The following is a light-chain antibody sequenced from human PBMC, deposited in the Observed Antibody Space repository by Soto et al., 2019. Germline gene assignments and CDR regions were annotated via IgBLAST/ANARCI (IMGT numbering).Light chain of an antibody. Sequence: QSALTQPASVSGSPGQSITISCTGTSRDVGAYNHVSWYQQHPGKVPKVMIYEVNNRPSGVSNRFSASKSGNTASLTISGLHAEDEATYYCSSFTSGGTWVFGGGTKVTVL. CDR2: EVN. J-gene: IGLJ3*02. CDR1: SRDVGAYNH. V-gene: IGLV2-14*03. CDR3: SSFTSGGTWV.